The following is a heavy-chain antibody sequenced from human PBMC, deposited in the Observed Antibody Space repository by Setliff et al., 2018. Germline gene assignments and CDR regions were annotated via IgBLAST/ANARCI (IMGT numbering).Heavy chain of an antibody. CDR1: GGSIVSKSFY. J-gene: IGHJ4*02. D-gene: IGHD2-2*01. CDR3: ATCRYQVPYDY. CDR2: FYYNTGAT. V-gene: IGHV4-39*01. Sequence: SETLSLTCTVSGGSIVSKSFYWGWMRQPPGKGLEWIGSFYYNTGATYYNPSLEGRGTISVDTSKNQFSLRVTSVTAADTAVYYCATCRYQVPYDYWGQGNWSPSPQ.